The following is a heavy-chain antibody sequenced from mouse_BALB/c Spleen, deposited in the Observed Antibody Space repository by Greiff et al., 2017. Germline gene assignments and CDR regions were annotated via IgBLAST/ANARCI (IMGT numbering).Heavy chain of an antibody. V-gene: IGHV3-2*02. CDR3: ARLSQLTPFAY. J-gene: IGHJ3*01. D-gene: IGHD3-3*01. CDR1: GYSITSDYA. CDR2: ISYSGST. Sequence: DVKLVESGPGLVKPSQSLSLTCTVTGYSITSDYAWNWIRQFPGNKLEWMGYISYSGSTSYNPSLKSRISITRDTSKNQFFLQLNSVTTEDTATYYCARLSQLTPFAYWGQGTLVTVSA.